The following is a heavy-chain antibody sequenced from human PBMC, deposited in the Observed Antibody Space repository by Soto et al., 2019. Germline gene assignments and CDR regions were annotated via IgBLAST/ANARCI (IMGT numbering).Heavy chain of an antibody. J-gene: IGHJ4*02. D-gene: IGHD3-10*01. Sequence: QVQLVQSGAEVKKPGASVKVSCKASGYTFTSYAINWVRLAPGQGLEWLGWISVYNGKTNLAQKLQGRVTLTTDTPTRTAYMELRSLRSDDTAIYYCARDAGMRVASGIDYWGQGTLVTVSS. V-gene: IGHV1-18*01. CDR1: GYTFTSYA. CDR3: ARDAGMRVASGIDY. CDR2: ISVYNGKT.